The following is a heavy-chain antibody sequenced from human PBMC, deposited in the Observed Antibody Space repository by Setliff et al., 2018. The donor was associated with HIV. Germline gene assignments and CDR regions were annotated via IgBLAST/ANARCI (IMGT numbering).Heavy chain of an antibody. CDR3: ATNGDYVLYNCFDP. CDR2: IYYSGST. V-gene: IGHV4-59*01. D-gene: IGHD4-17*01. Sequence: LSLTCTVSGGSLSSYYWSWIRQPPGKGLEWIGYIYYSGSTNYNPSLKSRVTMSVDTSKNQFSLKMNSVTAADTAVYYCATNGDYVLYNCFDPWGQVTLVTVSS. J-gene: IGHJ5*02. CDR1: GGSLSSYY.